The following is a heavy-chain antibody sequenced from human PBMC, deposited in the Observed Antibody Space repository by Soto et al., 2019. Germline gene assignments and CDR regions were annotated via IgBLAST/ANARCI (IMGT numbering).Heavy chain of an antibody. CDR2: FDPEDGET. D-gene: IGHD6-6*01. CDR1: GYILTELS. V-gene: IGHV1-24*01. Sequence: ASVKVSCKVSGYILTELSMHWVRQAPGKGLEWKGGFDPEDGETIYAQKFQGRVTMTESTSTDTAYMELSSVKSEDTAVYYCATAGSIAARGWFDPWGQGTLVTVSS. J-gene: IGHJ5*02. CDR3: ATAGSIAARGWFDP.